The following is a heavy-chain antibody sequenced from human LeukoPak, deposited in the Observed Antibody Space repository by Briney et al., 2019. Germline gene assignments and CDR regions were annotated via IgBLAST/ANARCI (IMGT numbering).Heavy chain of an antibody. D-gene: IGHD5-12*01. V-gene: IGHV3-7*02. CDR2: IKQDGSET. CDR1: EFTFSGYW. Sequence: GGSLRLSCAASEFTFSGYWMSWFRQAPGKGLEWVATIKQDGSETDYVDSVRGRFTISRDNAKNSLYLQMNSLRIEDTAVYYCARAQWRRPDYWGQGTLVTVSS. CDR3: ARAQWRRPDY. J-gene: IGHJ4*02.